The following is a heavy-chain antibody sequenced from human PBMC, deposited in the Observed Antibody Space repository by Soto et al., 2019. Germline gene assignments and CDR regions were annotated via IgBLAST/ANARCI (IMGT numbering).Heavy chain of an antibody. CDR1: GFTFSSYA. CDR3: AKDLRISGSCCFQFDS. J-gene: IGHJ4*02. CDR2: ISGSGSGT. V-gene: IGHV3-23*01. Sequence: EVQLLESGGGLLQPGGSLRLSCAASGFTFSSYAMTWVRQAPGKGLEWVSSISGSGSGTYYADSVKGRFTISRDNSRNTLSLQSNSLRAYDTAVYYCAKDLRISGSCCFQFDSLGQGALVTVSS. D-gene: IGHD1-26*01.